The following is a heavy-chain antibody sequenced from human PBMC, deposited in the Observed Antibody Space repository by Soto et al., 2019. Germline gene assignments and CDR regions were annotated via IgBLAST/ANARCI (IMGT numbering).Heavy chain of an antibody. CDR2: IYWDDSK. Sequence: QITLKESGPTLVKPTQTLTLTCTFSGFSLSTDRVGVGWIRQPPGKALDWLAVIYWDDSKTYSPSLKSRLTIPKDSAKTQVVLTMTNMDPVDTATYYCAHAYGGRSLYWGQGTLVTVSS. V-gene: IGHV2-5*02. D-gene: IGHD1-26*01. CDR1: GFSLSTDRVG. J-gene: IGHJ4*02. CDR3: AHAYGGRSLY.